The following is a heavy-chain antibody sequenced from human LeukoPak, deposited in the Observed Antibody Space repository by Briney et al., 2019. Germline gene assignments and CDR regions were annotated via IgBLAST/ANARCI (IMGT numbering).Heavy chain of an antibody. D-gene: IGHD2-15*01. CDR2: ISGSGGST. Sequence: GGSLRLSCAASGFTVSSNYMSWVRQAPGKGLEWVSAISGSGGSTYYADSVKGRFTISRDNSKNTLYLQMNSLRAKDTAVYYCARDARKDIVVVVAALNWFDPWGQGTLVTVSS. V-gene: IGHV3-23*01. J-gene: IGHJ5*02. CDR1: GFTVSSNY. CDR3: ARDARKDIVVVVAALNWFDP.